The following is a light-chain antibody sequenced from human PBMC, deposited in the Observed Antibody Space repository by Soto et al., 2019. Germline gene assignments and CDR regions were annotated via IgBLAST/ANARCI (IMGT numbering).Light chain of an antibody. V-gene: IGKV2-28*01. J-gene: IGKJ4*01. CDR1: QSLLHSNGYNS. Sequence: DIVMTQSPLSLPVTPGEPASISCRSSQSLLHSNGYNSLDWYLQKPGQSPQLLIYLGSNRASGVPDRMSGSELGTDFTLKISRVEAEDVGVYYCMQALQTPVTLGGGTKVEIK. CDR2: LGS. CDR3: MQALQTPVT.